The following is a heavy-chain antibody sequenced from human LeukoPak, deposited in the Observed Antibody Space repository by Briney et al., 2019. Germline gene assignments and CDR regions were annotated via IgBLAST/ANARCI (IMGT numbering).Heavy chain of an antibody. V-gene: IGHV1-2*04. CDR1: GYTFTGYY. J-gene: IGHJ4*02. CDR3: AILSDYGDYVPRDY. Sequence: GASVKVSCKASGYTFTGYYMHWVRQAPGQGLEWMGWINPNSGGTNYAQKFQGWVTMTRDTSISTAYMELSRLRSDDTAVYYCAILSDYGDYVPRDYWGQGTLVTVSS. CDR2: INPNSGGT. D-gene: IGHD4-17*01.